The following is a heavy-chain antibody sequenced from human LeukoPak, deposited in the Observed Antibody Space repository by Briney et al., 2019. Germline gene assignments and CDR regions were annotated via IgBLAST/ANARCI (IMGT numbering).Heavy chain of an antibody. CDR2: ISYDGSNK. J-gene: IGHJ4*02. D-gene: IGHD3-22*01. CDR3: AKGSLYYYDSSASFDY. V-gene: IGHV3-30-3*01. CDR1: GFTFSSYA. Sequence: GGSLRLSCAASGFTFSSYAMHWVRQSPGKGLEWGAVISYDGSNKYYADSVKVRFTISRDNSKNTLYLQMNSLRAEDTAVYYCAKGSLYYYDSSASFDYWGQGTLVTVSS.